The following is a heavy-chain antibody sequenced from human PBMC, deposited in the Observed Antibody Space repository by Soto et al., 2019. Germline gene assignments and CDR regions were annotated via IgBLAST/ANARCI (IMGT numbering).Heavy chain of an antibody. D-gene: IGHD3-22*01. J-gene: IGHJ4*01. Sequence: SETLSLTCTVSDSPISNYYWGWFRQPPGLGLECVGYIYYTGTTTYNPSLRSLVAISLDASKSQFSLNLRSVTAADTAVYYCARLGGYYQAFNIWGPGALVTVSS. CDR1: DSPISNYY. V-gene: IGHV4-59*08. CDR3: ARLGGYYQAFNI. CDR2: IYYTGTT.